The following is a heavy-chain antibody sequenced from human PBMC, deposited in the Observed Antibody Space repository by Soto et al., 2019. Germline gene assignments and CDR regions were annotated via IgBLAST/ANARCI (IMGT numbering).Heavy chain of an antibody. V-gene: IGHV4-4*02. CDR2: INHRGSA. Sequence: SETLSLTCAVSGASVSSTYWWSWVRQPPGKGPEWIGEINHRGSANYNPSLKSRVTISADISKSQFSLRLTSVTAADTAVYYCARYNAASGTYYFDFWGQGALVTVSS. CDR1: GASVSSTYW. J-gene: IGHJ4*02. CDR3: ARYNAASGTYYFDF. D-gene: IGHD6-13*01.